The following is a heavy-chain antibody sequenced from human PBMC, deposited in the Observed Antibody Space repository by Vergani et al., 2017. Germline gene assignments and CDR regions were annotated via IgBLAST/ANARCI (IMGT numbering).Heavy chain of an antibody. CDR1: GGTFSSYA. Sequence: QVQLVQSGAEVKKPGSSVKVSCKASGGTFSSYAISWVRQAPGQGLEWMGGIIPIFGTAKYAQKFQGRVTITADESTSTAYMELSSLRSEDTAVYYCATDRGYSTSPGDAFDIWGQGTMVTVSS. CDR3: ATDRGYSTSPGDAFDI. CDR2: IIPIFGTA. J-gene: IGHJ3*02. V-gene: IGHV1-69*01. D-gene: IGHD6-13*01.